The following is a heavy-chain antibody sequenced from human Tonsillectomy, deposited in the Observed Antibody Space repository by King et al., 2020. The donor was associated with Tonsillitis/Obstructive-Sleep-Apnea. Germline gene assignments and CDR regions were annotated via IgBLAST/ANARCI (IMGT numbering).Heavy chain of an antibody. Sequence: VQLQQWGAGLLKPSETLSLTCAVYGGSFSGYYWSWIRQPPGKGLEWIGEINHSGSTNYNPSLKSRVTISVDTSKNQFSLKLSSVTAADTAVYYCASSTVGYWSGGSLGIVCAVGDYWGQGTLVTVSS. D-gene: IGHD2-15*01. V-gene: IGHV4-34*01. CDR1: GGSFSGYY. CDR2: INHSGST. J-gene: IGHJ4*02. CDR3: ASSTVGYWSGGSLGIVCAVGDY.